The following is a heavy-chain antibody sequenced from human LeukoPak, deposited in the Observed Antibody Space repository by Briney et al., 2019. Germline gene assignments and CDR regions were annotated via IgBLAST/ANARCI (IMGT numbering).Heavy chain of an antibody. CDR3: ARADCSGGYCYFFDY. V-gene: IGHV4-4*07. CDR2: IYTTGST. D-gene: IGHD2-15*01. CDR1: GDSMSTYY. Sequence: SETLSLTCTVSGDSMSTYYCNWIRQSAGKGLEWIGRIYTTGSTTYNPSLKNRVTLSVDTSKNHFSLRLSSVTAADTAVYYCARADCSGGYCYFFDYWGQGTLVTVSS. J-gene: IGHJ4*02.